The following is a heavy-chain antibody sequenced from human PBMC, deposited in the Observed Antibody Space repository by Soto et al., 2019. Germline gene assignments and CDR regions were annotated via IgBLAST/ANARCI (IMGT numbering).Heavy chain of an antibody. J-gene: IGHJ5*02. Sequence: PSETLSLTCTVSGGSVSSGSYYWSWIRQPPGKGLEWIGYIYYSGSTNYNPSLKSRVTISVDTSKNQFSLKLSSVTAADTAVYYCARDQITIFGVVPPVGWFDPWGQGTLVTVSS. CDR1: GGSVSSGSYY. D-gene: IGHD3-3*01. CDR2: IYYSGST. CDR3: ARDQITIFGVVPPVGWFDP. V-gene: IGHV4-61*01.